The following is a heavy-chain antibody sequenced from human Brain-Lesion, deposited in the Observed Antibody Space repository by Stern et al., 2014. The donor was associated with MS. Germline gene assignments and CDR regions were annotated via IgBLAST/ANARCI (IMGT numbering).Heavy chain of an antibody. V-gene: IGHV4-4*02. J-gene: IGHJ4*02. CDR1: GGSISSSNW. CDR2: SDHSGST. CDR3: ARFPASRPHVFDS. Sequence: QVQLVESGPGLVKPSGTLSLTCAVSGGSISSSNWWGWVRQSPGKGLEWIGESDHSGSTIYNPSLKSRVTVSVDKSKNPSSLTLRSVPAADTAVYFCARFPASRPHVFDSWGQGTLVTVSS. D-gene: IGHD6-13*01.